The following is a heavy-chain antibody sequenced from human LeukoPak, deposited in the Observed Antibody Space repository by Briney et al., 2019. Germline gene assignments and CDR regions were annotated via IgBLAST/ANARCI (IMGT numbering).Heavy chain of an antibody. Sequence: KPSETLSLTCTVSGGSISSSSYYWGWIRQPPGKGLEWIGSIYYSGSTYYNPSLKSRVTISVDTSKNQFSLKLSSVTAADTAVYYCARVSRYYYDSSGYYRRKDAFDIWGQGTMVTVSS. CDR2: IYYSGST. CDR3: ARVSRYYYDSSGYYRRKDAFDI. D-gene: IGHD3-22*01. J-gene: IGHJ3*02. V-gene: IGHV4-39*07. CDR1: GGSISSSSYY.